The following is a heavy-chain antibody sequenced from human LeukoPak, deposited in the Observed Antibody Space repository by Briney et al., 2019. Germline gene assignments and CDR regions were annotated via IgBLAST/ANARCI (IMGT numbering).Heavy chain of an antibody. D-gene: IGHD6-6*01. CDR3: ARGPNSNWSGLDF. J-gene: IGHJ4*02. V-gene: IGHV3-74*01. CDR2: ISPTGSTT. CDR1: GFSFSGHW. Sequence: GGSLRLSCTASGFSFSGHWMHWARQLPGKGLVWVSRISPTGSTTSYADSVRGRFTVSRDNAKNTLYLQVNNLRAEDTAVYYCARGPNSNWSGLDFWGQGTLLTVSS.